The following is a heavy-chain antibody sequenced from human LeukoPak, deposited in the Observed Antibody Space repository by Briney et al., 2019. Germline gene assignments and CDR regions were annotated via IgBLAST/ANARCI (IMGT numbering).Heavy chain of an antibody. D-gene: IGHD5-18*01. CDR1: GYSFTSHY. J-gene: IGHJ6*03. V-gene: IGHV1-46*01. Sequence: ASVKVSCKASGYSFTSHYMHWVRQAPGQGLEWLGLINPSGSSTLYAQKFQGRVTITADKSTSTAYMELSSLRSEDTAVYYCARGGIQLWYYYMDVWGKGTTVTVSS. CDR3: ARGGIQLWYYYMDV. CDR2: INPSGSST.